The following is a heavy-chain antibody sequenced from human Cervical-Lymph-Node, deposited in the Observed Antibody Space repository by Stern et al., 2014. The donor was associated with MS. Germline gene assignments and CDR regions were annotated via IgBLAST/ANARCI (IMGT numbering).Heavy chain of an antibody. Sequence: VQLEESGAEMKRPGTSMKVSCKASGYTFTDYYMHWGRQAPGQGLQWMGRINPKTGGANYTEAFQGRVTMARDTSISTGYMVLSSLRSDDTAVYYCAREIHPAITFDIWGQGTVVTVSS. CDR1: GYTFTDYY. CDR2: INPKTGGA. V-gene: IGHV1-2*06. J-gene: IGHJ3*02. D-gene: IGHD2-21*01. CDR3: AREIHPAITFDI.